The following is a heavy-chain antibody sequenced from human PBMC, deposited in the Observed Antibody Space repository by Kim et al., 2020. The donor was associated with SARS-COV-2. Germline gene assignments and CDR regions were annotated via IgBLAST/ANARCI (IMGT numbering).Heavy chain of an antibody. D-gene: IGHD6-19*01. J-gene: IGHJ4*02. CDR1: GYTFINYV. CDR3: ARSSGWAFDN. V-gene: IGHV1-3*04. Sequence: ASVKVSCKASGYTFINYVMHWVRQAPGQRLEWMGLISIGHDDTKYAQKFRGRVTITRDTTASTAYMELSSLRSEDTAVYYRARSSGWAFDNWGQGTLVTVAS. CDR2: ISIGHDDT.